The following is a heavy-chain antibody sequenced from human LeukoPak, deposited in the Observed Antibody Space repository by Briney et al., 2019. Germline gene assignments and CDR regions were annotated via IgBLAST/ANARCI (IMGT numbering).Heavy chain of an antibody. V-gene: IGHV3-48*04. CDR1: GFTFNSFS. CDR2: ISSSSTTI. D-gene: IGHD2-15*01. J-gene: IGHJ3*02. CDR3: ARGTHDAFDI. Sequence: EGSLRLSCAASGFTFNSFSMSWVRQAPGKGLEWVSYISSSSTTIYYADSLKGRFIISRDNAKNSLYLQMNSLRAEDTAVCYCARGTHDAFDIWGQGTMVTVSS.